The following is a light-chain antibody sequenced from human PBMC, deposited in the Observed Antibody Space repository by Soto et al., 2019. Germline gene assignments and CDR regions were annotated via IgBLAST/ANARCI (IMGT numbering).Light chain of an antibody. CDR2: GAS. CDR1: QSISSN. J-gene: IGKJ4*01. V-gene: IGKV3-20*01. CDR3: QQYGSSPGLT. Sequence: DIVMTQSPAIQSVSPGERVTLSCRGNQSISSNLAWYQQKPGHTPRLLIYGASSRATGIPDRFSGSGSGTDFTLTISRLEPEDFAVYYCQQYGSSPGLTCGGGTKVDNK.